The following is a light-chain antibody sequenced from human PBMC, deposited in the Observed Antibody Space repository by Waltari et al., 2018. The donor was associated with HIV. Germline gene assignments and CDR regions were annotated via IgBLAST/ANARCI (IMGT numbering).Light chain of an antibody. Sequence: QTVVTQEQSFSVSPGGTVTLTCGLRSGSVSTSYYPSWYQQTPGQPPRTLIYSTYRRSSGVPDRCAGSILGNKAALTITGAQVDDESDYYCVLYMGGGISVFGGGTKLTVL. V-gene: IGLV8-61*01. CDR2: STY. CDR3: VLYMGGGISV. J-gene: IGLJ3*02. CDR1: SGSVSTSYY.